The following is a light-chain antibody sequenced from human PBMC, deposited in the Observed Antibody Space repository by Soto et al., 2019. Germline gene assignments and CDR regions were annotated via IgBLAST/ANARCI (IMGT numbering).Light chain of an antibody. CDR1: QSISSW. J-gene: IGKJ3*01. V-gene: IGKV1-5*01. CDR3: QQYNSYSRT. Sequence: DIQMTQSPSTLSASVGDRVTITCRASQSISSWLAWYQQKPGKAPKLLIYDASSLESGVPSRLSGSGSGTEFTLTISSLQPDDFATYYCQQYNSYSRTFGPGTKVDIX. CDR2: DAS.